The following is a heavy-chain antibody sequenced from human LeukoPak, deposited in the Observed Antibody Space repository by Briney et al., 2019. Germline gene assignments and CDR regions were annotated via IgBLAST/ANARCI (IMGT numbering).Heavy chain of an antibody. V-gene: IGHV1-46*01. D-gene: IGHD4-23*01. CDR3: ARHNRDYGGNSYAFDI. J-gene: IGHJ3*02. Sequence: ASVKVSCKASGYTFTSYYMHWVRQAPGQGLEWMGIINPSGGSTSYAQKFQGRVTMTRDTSTSTVYMELSSLRSEDTAVYYCARHNRDYGGNSYAFDIWGQGTMVTVSS. CDR2: INPSGGST. CDR1: GYTFTSYY.